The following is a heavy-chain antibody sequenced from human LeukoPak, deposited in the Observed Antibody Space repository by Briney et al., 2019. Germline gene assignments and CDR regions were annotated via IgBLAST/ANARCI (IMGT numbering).Heavy chain of an antibody. D-gene: IGHD5-18*01. CDR2: ITGNGATT. V-gene: IGHV3-23*01. CDR1: GFSFSNYG. Sequence: PGGSLRLSCAASGFSFSNYGMNWVRQAPGKGLEWVSGITGNGATTYYADSVKGRFTTARDNSRNTVYLHMNSVRDEDTAVYYCARDFRLEHEYIYGYFDYWGQGTLVTVSS. CDR3: ARDFRLEHEYIYGYFDY. J-gene: IGHJ4*02.